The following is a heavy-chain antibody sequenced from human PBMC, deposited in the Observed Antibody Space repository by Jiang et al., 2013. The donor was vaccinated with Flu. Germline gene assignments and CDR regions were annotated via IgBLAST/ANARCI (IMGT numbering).Heavy chain of an antibody. CDR3: AKDGGGYSYGFDY. J-gene: IGHJ4*02. D-gene: IGHD5-18*01. V-gene: IGHV3-23*01. CDR2: ISGSGGST. CDR1: GFTFRSYA. Sequence: SCAASGFTFRSYAMSWVRQAPGKGLEWVSAISGSGGSTYYADSVKGRFTISRDNSKNTLYLQMNSLRAEDTAVYYCAKDGGGYSYGFDYWGQGTLVTVSS.